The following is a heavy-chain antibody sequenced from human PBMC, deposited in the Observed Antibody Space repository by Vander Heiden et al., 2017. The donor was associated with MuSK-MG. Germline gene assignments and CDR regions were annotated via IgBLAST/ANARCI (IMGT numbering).Heavy chain of an antibody. CDR3: ARVAGASGYYYYYYMDV. D-gene: IGHD1-26*01. V-gene: IGHV3-21*01. J-gene: IGHJ6*03. Sequence: EVQLVESGGGLVKPGGSLRLSCAASGFTFSRYSMNWVRQAPGKGLEWVSSISSSSSYIYYADSVKGRFTISRDNAKNSLYLQMNSLRAEDTAVYYCARVAGASGYYYYYYMDVWGKGTTGTVSS. CDR1: GFTFSRYS. CDR2: ISSSSSYI.